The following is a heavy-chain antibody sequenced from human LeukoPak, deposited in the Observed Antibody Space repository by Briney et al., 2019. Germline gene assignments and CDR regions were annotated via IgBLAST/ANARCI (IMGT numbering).Heavy chain of an antibody. J-gene: IGHJ3*01. CDR2: ISGDGGGT. CDR1: GFISDHYA. Sequence: GGFLRLXCAASGFISDHYAMQLVRQAPGKGLEWVSLISGDGGGTYYTDSVKGRFTIFRDNSKNSLYLQMNSLRTEDTALYYCAKESDAFDLWGQGTMVTVSS. V-gene: IGHV3-43*02. CDR3: AKESDAFDL.